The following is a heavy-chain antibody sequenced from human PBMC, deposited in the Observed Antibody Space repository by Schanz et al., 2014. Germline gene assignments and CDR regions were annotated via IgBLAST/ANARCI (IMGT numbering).Heavy chain of an antibody. Sequence: EVRLVESGGGLVKPGGSLRLSCVASGFTFTTYAMTWVRQAPGKGLEWVSSITTGGNTYYRDSVKGRFIVSRDNSKNTLYLEMNRLRVDDTAVYYCSKDKQGSRSDDSWGQGTLVTVSS. V-gene: IGHV3-23*04. CDR1: GFTFTTYA. D-gene: IGHD2-15*01. CDR3: SKDKQGSRSDDS. J-gene: IGHJ5*01. CDR2: ITTGGNT.